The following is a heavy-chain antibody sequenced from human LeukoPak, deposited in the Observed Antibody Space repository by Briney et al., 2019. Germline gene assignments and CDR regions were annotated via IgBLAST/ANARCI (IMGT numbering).Heavy chain of an antibody. Sequence: GESLKISCKGSGHTFSISWTGWVRQKPGEGLEWMGIIYVGDSDTRYNPSFQGQVTISADRSTSTAYLQWSSLKSSDTAIYYCARCGHYDAYRVWGQGTLVSVSS. CDR2: IYVGDSDT. D-gene: IGHD2-21*02. CDR3: ARCGHYDAYRV. V-gene: IGHV5-51*01. J-gene: IGHJ3*01. CDR1: GHTFSISW.